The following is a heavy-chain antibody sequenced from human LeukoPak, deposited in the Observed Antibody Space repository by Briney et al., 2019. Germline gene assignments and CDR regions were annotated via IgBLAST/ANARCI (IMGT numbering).Heavy chain of an antibody. CDR2: ITSSSTSI. CDR1: GFTFSSYS. CDR3: AKWTLP. V-gene: IGHV3-48*01. J-gene: IGHJ5*02. Sequence: GGSLRLSCAASGFTFSSYSLNWVRQAPGRGLEWVSYITSSSTSIYYADSVKGRFTISRDNSKNTLYLQMNSLRAEDTAVYYCAKWTLPWGQGTLVTVSS. D-gene: IGHD2-8*01.